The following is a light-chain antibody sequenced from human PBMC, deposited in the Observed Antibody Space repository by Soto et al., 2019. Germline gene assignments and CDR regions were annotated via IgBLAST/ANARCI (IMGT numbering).Light chain of an antibody. CDR1: SSDVGGYNY. CDR3: SSYTSSSTPYV. J-gene: IGLJ1*01. Sequence: QSALTQPASVSGAPGQSITISCTGTSSDVGGYNYVSWYQQHPGKAPKLMMYEVSTRPSGVSNRFSGSKSGNTASLTISGLPAEYEADYYCSSYTSSSTPYVFGTGTKLTVL. CDR2: EVS. V-gene: IGLV2-14*01.